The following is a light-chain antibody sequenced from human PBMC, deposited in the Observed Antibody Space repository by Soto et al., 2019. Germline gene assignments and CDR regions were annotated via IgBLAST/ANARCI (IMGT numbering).Light chain of an antibody. CDR2: GTS. V-gene: IGKV1-6*01. CDR3: LQDYDYPRT. CDR1: QGIRDD. J-gene: IGKJ1*01. Sequence: AIQMTQSPSSLSASVGDRVTITCRASQGIRDDVGWYQQRPGEAPRLLIYGTSNLQSGVPSRFSGSGFGTDFTLTISSLQPEDFATYYCLQDYDYPRTFGQGTKVEIK.